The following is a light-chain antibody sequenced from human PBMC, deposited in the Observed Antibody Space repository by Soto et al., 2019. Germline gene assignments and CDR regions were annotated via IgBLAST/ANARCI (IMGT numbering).Light chain of an antibody. V-gene: IGKV1-5*01. CDR1: QSISRR. CDR2: DAS. J-gene: IGKJ4*01. Sequence: DIQMTQPPSTLSASVGDRVTITCGASQSISRRLAWDQQRPGKAPKLLIHDASSVESGVPSRFSGSGSGTEFTLTISSLQPDDFATYYCQQYNSYWEVTFGGGTKVDIK. CDR3: QQYNSYWEVT.